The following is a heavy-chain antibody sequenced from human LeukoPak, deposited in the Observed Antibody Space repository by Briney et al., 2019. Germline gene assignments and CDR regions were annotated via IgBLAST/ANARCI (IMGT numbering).Heavy chain of an antibody. CDR3: ARVGSSWYKYYYMDV. CDR1: GFTFSSYW. V-gene: IGHV3-74*01. CDR2: INSDGSST. D-gene: IGHD6-13*01. J-gene: IGHJ6*03. Sequence: GGSLRLSCAASGFTFSSYWMHWVRQAPGKGLVWVSRINSDGSSTSYADSVKGRFTISRDNAKNTLYLQMNSLRAEDTAVYYCARVGSSWYKYYYMDVWRKRTTVTVSS.